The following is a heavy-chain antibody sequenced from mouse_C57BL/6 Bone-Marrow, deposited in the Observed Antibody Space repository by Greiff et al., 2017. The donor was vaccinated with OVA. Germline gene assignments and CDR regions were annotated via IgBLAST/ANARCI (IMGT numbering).Heavy chain of an antibody. CDR2: IRNKANNHAT. CDR1: GFTFSDAW. Sequence: EVQLQQSGGGLVQPGGSMKLSCAASGFTFSDAWMDWVRQSPEKGLEWVAEIRNKANNHATYYAESVKGRFTISRDDSKSSVYLQMNSLRAEDTGIYYCTSLLRSNYFDYWGQGTTLTVSS. CDR3: TSLLRSNYFDY. V-gene: IGHV6-6*01. J-gene: IGHJ2*01. D-gene: IGHD1-1*01.